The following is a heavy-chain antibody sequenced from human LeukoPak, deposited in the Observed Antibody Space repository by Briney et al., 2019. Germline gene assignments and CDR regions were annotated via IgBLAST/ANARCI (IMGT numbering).Heavy chain of an antibody. CDR3: AKGDYGDYSYFDY. D-gene: IGHD4-17*01. CDR1: GFTFSSYA. Sequence: GGSLRLSCAASGFTFSSYAMHWVRQAPGKGLEWVAVISYDGSNKYYADSVKGRFTISRDNSENTLYVQMNSLRAEDTAVYYCAKGDYGDYSYFDYWGQGTLVTVSS. V-gene: IGHV3-30*04. J-gene: IGHJ4*02. CDR2: ISYDGSNK.